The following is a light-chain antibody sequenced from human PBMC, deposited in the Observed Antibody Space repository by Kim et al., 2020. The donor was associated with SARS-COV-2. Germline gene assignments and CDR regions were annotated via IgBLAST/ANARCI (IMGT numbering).Light chain of an antibody. J-gene: IGKJ4*01. V-gene: IGKV3-11*01. CDR1: QSVSSY. CDR3: QQGSNWPLS. CDR2: DAS. Sequence: EIVLTQSPATLSLSPGERATLSCRASQSVSSYLAWYQQKPGQAPRHLIYDASNRATGIPARFSGGGYGTDFTLTISSLETEDFAVYYCQQGSNWPLSFGGGTKLEI.